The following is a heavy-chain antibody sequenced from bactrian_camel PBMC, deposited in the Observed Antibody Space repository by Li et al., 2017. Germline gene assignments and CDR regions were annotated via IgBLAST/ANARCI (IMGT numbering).Heavy chain of an antibody. Sequence: HVQLVESGGGSVQAGESLRLSCTARGFTSDSCDMARYRQSAANKPREWVSSIRSGGSTMYADSVKGRFTISRDNAKNTLYLELNSLKTEDTAVYYCAKVGDWWPRVFGYWGQGTQVTVS. CDR2: IRSGGST. J-gene: IGHJ6*01. D-gene: IGHD7*01. V-gene: IGHV3S55*01. CDR3: AKVGDWWPRVFGY. CDR1: GFTSDSCD.